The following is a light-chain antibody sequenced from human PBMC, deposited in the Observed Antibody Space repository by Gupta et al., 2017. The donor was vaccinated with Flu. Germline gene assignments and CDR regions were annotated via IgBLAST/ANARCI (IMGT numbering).Light chain of an antibody. CDR1: SSDVGGYNY. CDR2: EVS. J-gene: IGLJ1*01. Sequence: QSALTQPASVSGSRGQSITISCTGTSSDVGGYNYVSWYQQHPDKAPRLMMYEVSNRPSGVSNRFTGSKSGNTASLTISGIQAEDESDYYCSSYGGRTFSVFGTGTKVTVL. V-gene: IGLV2-14*03. CDR3: SSYGGRTFSV.